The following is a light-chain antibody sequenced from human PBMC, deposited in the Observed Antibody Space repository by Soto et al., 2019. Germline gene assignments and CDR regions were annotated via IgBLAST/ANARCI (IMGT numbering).Light chain of an antibody. CDR1: QGIRYD. Sequence: DIQMTQSPSSLSASVGDRVTITCRASQGIRYDLGWYQQKPGEAPKRLIYAASSLQSGVPSRFSGSGSGTEFTLTISCLQPEDFATDYCLQYNSYPPTFGQGTRLEIK. V-gene: IGKV1-17*01. CDR2: AAS. CDR3: LQYNSYPPT. J-gene: IGKJ5*01.